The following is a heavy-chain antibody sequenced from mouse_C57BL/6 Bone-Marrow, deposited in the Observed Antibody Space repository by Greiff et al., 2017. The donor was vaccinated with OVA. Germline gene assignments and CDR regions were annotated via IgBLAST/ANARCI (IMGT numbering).Heavy chain of an antibody. CDR2: ISYDGSN. CDR3: ARGYYYGSSFYAMDY. D-gene: IGHD1-1*01. V-gene: IGHV3-6*01. Sequence: ESGPGLVKPSQSLSLTCSVTGYSITSGYYWNWIRQFPGNKLEWMGYISYDGSNNYNPSLKNRISITRDTSKNQFFLKLNSVTTEDTATYYCARGYYYGSSFYAMDYWGQGTSVTVSS. CDR1: GYSITSGYY. J-gene: IGHJ4*01.